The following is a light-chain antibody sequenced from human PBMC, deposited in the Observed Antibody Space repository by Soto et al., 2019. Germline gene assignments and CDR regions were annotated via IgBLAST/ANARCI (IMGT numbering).Light chain of an antibody. J-gene: IGKJ4*01. CDR1: QTIDRN. CDR3: QQYNNWPLT. V-gene: IGKV3-15*01. Sequence: EVVMTQSPVTLSVSPGEGVTLSCRASQTIDRNLAWYQKKPGRAPRLLIFGASTRATGIPARFSGSGSETEFTLIISSLQSEDFAVYYCQQYNNWPLTFGGGTKVEIK. CDR2: GAS.